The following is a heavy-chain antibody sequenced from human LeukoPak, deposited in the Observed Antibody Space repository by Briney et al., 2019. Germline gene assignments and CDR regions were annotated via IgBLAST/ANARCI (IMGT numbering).Heavy chain of an antibody. CDR1: GGSISSGGYY. J-gene: IGHJ4*02. V-gene: IGHV4-39*01. D-gene: IGHD2-2*01. CDR3: ARHMSGQDIVVVPAAYDY. Sequence: SETLSLTCTVSGGSISSGGYYWSWIRQHPGKGLEWIGYIYYSGSTYYNPSLKSRVTISVDTSKNQSSLKLSSVTAADTAVYYCARHMSGQDIVVVPAAYDYWGQGTLVTVSS. CDR2: IYYSGST.